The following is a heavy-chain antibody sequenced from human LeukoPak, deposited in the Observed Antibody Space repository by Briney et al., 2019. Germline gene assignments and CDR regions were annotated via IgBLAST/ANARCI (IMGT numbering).Heavy chain of an antibody. D-gene: IGHD3-22*01. V-gene: IGHV4-59*11. Sequence: SETLSLTCTVSGGSISSHYWSWIREPPGKGLEWIGYIYYSGSTNYNPSVKSRVTISVDTSKNQFSLKLSSVTAADTAVYYCASSYYYDSSGHFDYWGQGTLVTVSS. CDR1: GGSISSHY. CDR2: IYYSGST. CDR3: ASSYYYDSSGHFDY. J-gene: IGHJ4*02.